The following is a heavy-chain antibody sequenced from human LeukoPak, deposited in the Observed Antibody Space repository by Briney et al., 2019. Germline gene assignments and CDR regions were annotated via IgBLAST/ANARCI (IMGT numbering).Heavy chain of an antibody. CDR2: TSWNSGSI. D-gene: IGHD4/OR15-4a*01. CDR3: AKGGDYGIPPDL. V-gene: IGHV3-9*01. Sequence: GGSLRLSCAASGFTFDDYAMHWVRQAPGKGLERVSGTSWNSGSIGYADSVKGRFTISRDNAKNSLYLQMNSLRAEDTALYYCAKGGDYGIPPDLWGQGTLVTVSS. J-gene: IGHJ4*02. CDR1: GFTFDDYA.